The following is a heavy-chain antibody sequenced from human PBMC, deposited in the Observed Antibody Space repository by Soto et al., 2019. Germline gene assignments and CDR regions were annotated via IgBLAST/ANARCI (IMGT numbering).Heavy chain of an antibody. J-gene: IGHJ4*02. V-gene: IGHV3-11*01. CDR3: ARQAARNYIDS. CDR2: IDSRGPTL. Sequence: LRLSCAASGFTFTDYSMSWIRQAPGKGLEWLAFIDSRGPTLSYADSVKGRFTISRDNAKNSLYLQMHSLRADDTAVYYCARQAARNYIDSWGQGDVVTVSS. D-gene: IGHD6-6*01. CDR1: GFTFTDYS.